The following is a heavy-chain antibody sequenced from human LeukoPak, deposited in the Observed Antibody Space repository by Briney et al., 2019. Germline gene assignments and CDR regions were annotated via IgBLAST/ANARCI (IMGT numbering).Heavy chain of an antibody. D-gene: IGHD3-10*01. CDR1: GGSISSYY. Sequence: PSETLSLTCTVSGGSISSYYWSWIRQPPGKGLEWIGYIYYSGSTYYNPSLKSRVTISVDTSKNQFSLKLSSVTAADTAVYYRAREKVLWFGETYGMDVWGQGTTVTVSS. CDR2: IYYSGST. CDR3: AREKVLWFGETYGMDV. J-gene: IGHJ6*02. V-gene: IGHV4-30-4*01.